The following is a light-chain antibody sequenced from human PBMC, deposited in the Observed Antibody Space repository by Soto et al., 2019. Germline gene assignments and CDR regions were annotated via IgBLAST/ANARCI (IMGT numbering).Light chain of an antibody. Sequence: EMVLTQSPGTLSLSPGERATLSCRASQSVRSNNLAWYHQKPGQAPRLLIYGASRRAPGIPERFSGSASGTEFNRTISRLEPEDFALFFCQQYGDLPRTFGQGTKVDVK. J-gene: IGKJ2*01. CDR2: GAS. CDR3: QQYGDLPRT. CDR1: QSVRSNN. V-gene: IGKV3-20*01.